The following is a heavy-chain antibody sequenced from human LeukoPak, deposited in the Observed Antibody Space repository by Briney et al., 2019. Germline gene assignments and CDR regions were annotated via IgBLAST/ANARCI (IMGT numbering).Heavy chain of an antibody. V-gene: IGHV3-23*01. CDR2: ITGSGSTT. CDR1: GFTFSSYA. D-gene: IGHD6-13*01. CDR3: AKDISTRWYSSTPLPGDY. Sequence: GGSLRLSCAASGFTFSSYAMSWVRQAPGKGLEWVSGITGSGSTTYYADSVRGRFTISRDNSKNTLYLQMSSLRAEDTAIYYCAKDISTRWYSSTPLPGDYWGQGTLVTVSS. J-gene: IGHJ4*02.